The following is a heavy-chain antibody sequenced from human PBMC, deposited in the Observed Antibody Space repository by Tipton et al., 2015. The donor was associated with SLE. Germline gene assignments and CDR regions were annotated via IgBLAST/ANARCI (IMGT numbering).Heavy chain of an antibody. CDR1: GGSISSSRYY. Sequence: LRLSCTVSGGSISSSRYYWGWIRQPPGKGLEWIGSIYHSGTAYYNPSLKSRVTISVDTSKNQISLKLSSVTAADTAVYYCARTYYDSSGYYFDIWGQGTMVTVSS. V-gene: IGHV4-39*07. CDR2: IYHSGTA. J-gene: IGHJ3*02. D-gene: IGHD3-22*01. CDR3: ARTYYDSSGYYFDI.